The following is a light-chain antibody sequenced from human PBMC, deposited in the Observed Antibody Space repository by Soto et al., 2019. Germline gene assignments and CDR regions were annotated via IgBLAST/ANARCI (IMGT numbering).Light chain of an antibody. CDR3: QQYGSSPRT. J-gene: IGKJ1*01. V-gene: IGKV3-20*01. CDR2: GAS. CDR1: QSVSSSY. Sequence: EIVLTQSPGTLSLSPGERATLSCRASQSVSSSYLAWYHQKPGQAPRLLIYGASSRATGIPDRFSGSGSATDFTLANIRLEPEDFGVYYFQQYGSSPRTFGQVTRVELK.